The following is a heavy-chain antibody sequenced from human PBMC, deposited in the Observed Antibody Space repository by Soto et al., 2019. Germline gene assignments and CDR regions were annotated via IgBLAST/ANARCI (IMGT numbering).Heavy chain of an antibody. Sequence: GGSLRLSCAASGFTFSSYAMSWVRQAPGKGLEWVSAISGSGGSTYYADSVKGRFTISRDNSKNTLYLQMNSLRAEDTAVYYCAKTPVRVYDFWSGIGALYFDYWGQGTLVTVSS. CDR1: GFTFSSYA. J-gene: IGHJ4*02. CDR3: AKTPVRVYDFWSGIGALYFDY. V-gene: IGHV3-23*01. D-gene: IGHD3-3*01. CDR2: ISGSGGST.